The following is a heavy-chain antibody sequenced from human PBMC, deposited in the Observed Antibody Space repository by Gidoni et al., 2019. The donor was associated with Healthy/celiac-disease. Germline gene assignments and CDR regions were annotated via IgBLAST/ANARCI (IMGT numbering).Heavy chain of an antibody. CDR3: ARGHHYDYVWGSYRYTVAFDI. J-gene: IGHJ3*02. D-gene: IGHD3-16*02. Sequence: QVQLQHCGAGLLKPSETPSLTCAAYGGSFSGYYWSWIRHPPGTGLEWMCEINHSGSTNYHPSLKSRVTISVDTSKNQFSLKLSSVTAADTAVYYCARGHHYDYVWGSYRYTVAFDIWGQGTMVTVSS. V-gene: IGHV4-34*01. CDR2: INHSGST. CDR1: GGSFSGYY.